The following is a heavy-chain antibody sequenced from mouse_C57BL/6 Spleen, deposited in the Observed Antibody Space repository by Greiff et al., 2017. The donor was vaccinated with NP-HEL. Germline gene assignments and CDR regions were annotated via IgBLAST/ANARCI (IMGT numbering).Heavy chain of an antibody. CDR3: ARGYYSNYGMRY. CDR2: IDPSDSYT. CDR1: GYTFTSYW. J-gene: IGHJ4*01. Sequence: QVQLKQSGAELVMPGASVKLSCKASGYTFTSYWMHWVKQRPGQGLEWIGEIDPSDSYTNYNQKFKGKSTLTVDKSSSTAYMQLSSLTSEDSAVYYCARGYYSNYGMRYWGQGTSVTVSS. D-gene: IGHD2-5*01. V-gene: IGHV1-69*01.